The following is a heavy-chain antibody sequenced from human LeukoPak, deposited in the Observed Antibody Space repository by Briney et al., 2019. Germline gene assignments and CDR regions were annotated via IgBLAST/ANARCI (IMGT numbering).Heavy chain of an antibody. D-gene: IGHD3-16*01. CDR2: ISGSGGSP. CDR1: GFTFSTYA. CDR3: AQGADPRRTWNYFDY. J-gene: IGHJ4*02. V-gene: IGHV3-23*01. Sequence: GGSLRLSCAVSGFTFSTYAMSWVRQAPGKGLEWVSAISGSGGSPYYADSVKGRFTISRDNSKNTLYLQMNSLRAEDTAVYYCAQGADPRRTWNYFDYWGQGALVTVSS.